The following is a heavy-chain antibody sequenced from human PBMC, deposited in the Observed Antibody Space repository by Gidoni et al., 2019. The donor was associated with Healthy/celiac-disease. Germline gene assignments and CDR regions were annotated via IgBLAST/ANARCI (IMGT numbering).Heavy chain of an antibody. J-gene: IGHJ2*01. CDR2: IYYSGST. CDR3: ARTSTVTTPEWDYWYFDL. V-gene: IGHV4-30-4*01. CDR1: GGSISSGDYY. Sequence: QVQLQESGPGLVKPSQTLSLTCTVSGGSISSGDYYWSWIRQPPGKGLEWIGYIYYSGSTYYNPSLKSRVTISVDTSKNQFSLKLSSVTAADTAVYYCARTSTVTTPEWDYWYFDLWGRGTLVTVSS. D-gene: IGHD4-17*01.